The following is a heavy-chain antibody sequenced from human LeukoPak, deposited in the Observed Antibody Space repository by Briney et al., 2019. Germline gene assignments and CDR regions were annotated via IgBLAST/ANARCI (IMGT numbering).Heavy chain of an antibody. CDR1: GFTFSSYS. Sequence: SGGSLRLSCAASGFTFSSYSMNWVRQAPGKGLEWVSSISSSSSYIYYADSVKGRFTISRDNAKNSLYLQMNSLRAEDTAVYYCARVAGSSWYLGVNDYWGQGTLVTVSS. J-gene: IGHJ4*02. V-gene: IGHV3-21*01. CDR3: ARVAGSSWYLGVNDY. CDR2: ISSSSSYI. D-gene: IGHD6-13*01.